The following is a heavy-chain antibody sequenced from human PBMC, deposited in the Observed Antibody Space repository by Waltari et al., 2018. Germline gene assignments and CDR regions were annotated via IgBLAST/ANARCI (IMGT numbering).Heavy chain of an antibody. Sequence: QVQLVQSGAEVKKPGSSVKVSCKASGGTFSSYAISWVRQAPGQGLEWMGGIIPILGTANYAQKFQGRVTITTDESTSTAYMELSSLRSEDTAVYYCARGGTGQQLAYYYYGMDVWGQGTTVTVSS. CDR1: GGTFSSYA. J-gene: IGHJ6*02. CDR2: IIPILGTA. CDR3: ARGGTGQQLAYYYYGMDV. D-gene: IGHD6-13*01. V-gene: IGHV1-69*05.